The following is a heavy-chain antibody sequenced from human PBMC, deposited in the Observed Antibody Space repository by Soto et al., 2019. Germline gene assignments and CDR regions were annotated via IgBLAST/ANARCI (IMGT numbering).Heavy chain of an antibody. V-gene: IGHV4-4*02. Sequence: PSETLSLTCTVSGDSVSSNNWWNWVRQPPGKGLEWIGNTHSTGNTNYNPSLWSRVTISVDTSKNQFSLKLSSVTAADTAVYYCARDTPRRGGVDYWGQGTLVTVSS. CDR2: THSTGNT. J-gene: IGHJ4*02. CDR1: GDSVSSNNW. D-gene: IGHD2-21*01. CDR3: ARDTPRRGGVDY.